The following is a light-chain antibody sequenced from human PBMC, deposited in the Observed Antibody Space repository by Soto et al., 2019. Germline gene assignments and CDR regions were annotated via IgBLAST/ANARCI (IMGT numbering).Light chain of an antibody. Sequence: DIQMTQSPSSLSASVGDRVTITCRASQRIITYLNWYQQKPGKAPNLLIYAASSLQSGVPSRFSGSGSGTDFTLTISSPQPEDIASYYCHQSYSTPRTFGQGTKVEIK. CDR3: HQSYSTPRT. V-gene: IGKV1-39*01. CDR1: QRIITY. J-gene: IGKJ1*01. CDR2: AAS.